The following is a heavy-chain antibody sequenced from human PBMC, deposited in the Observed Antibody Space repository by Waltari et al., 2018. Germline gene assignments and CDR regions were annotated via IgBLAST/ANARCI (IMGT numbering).Heavy chain of an antibody. Sequence: EEQLVESGGGLIQPGESLRVSCAVSGFTFSRYWMNWVRQAPGRGLVWVARINSDGRDTSYADSWRGRCTSSRDNAKKTVYLQMKSRRAEETAVYYGARVARKTYSSPVPGRDYYYGMDVWGLGTTVTVSS. J-gene: IGHJ6*02. D-gene: IGHD6-13*01. CDR2: INSDGRDT. CDR3: ARVARKTYSSPVPGRDYYYGMDV. V-gene: IGHV3-74*01. CDR1: GFTFSRYW.